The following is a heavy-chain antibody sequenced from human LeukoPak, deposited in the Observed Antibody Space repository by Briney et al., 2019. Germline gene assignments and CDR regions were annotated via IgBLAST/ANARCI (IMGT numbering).Heavy chain of an antibody. J-gene: IGHJ4*02. Sequence: GGSLRLSCAASGFRVSSYAMTWVRQAPGKGLEWVSGIGYSAGDTNYADSVKGRFTISRDSSMNTLYLQMSGLRADDTALYYCAKDDDGHHHGVDHWGQGALVTVSS. CDR3: AKDDDGHHHGVDH. CDR2: IGYSAGDT. CDR1: GFRVSSYA. V-gene: IGHV3-23*01. D-gene: IGHD4-17*01.